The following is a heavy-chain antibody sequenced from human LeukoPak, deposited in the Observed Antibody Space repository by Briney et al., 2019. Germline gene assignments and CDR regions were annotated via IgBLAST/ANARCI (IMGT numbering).Heavy chain of an antibody. CDR3: AKDGGYYYDSSGYWY. V-gene: IGHV3-30*02. J-gene: IGHJ4*02. D-gene: IGHD3-22*01. CDR2: IRYDGSNK. Sequence: PGGSLRLSCAASGFTFSSYGMHWVRQAPGKGLEWVAFIRYDGSNKYYADSVKGRFTISRDNSKNTLYLQMNSPRAEDTAVYYCAKDGGYYYDSSGYWYWGQGTLVTVSS. CDR1: GFTFSSYG.